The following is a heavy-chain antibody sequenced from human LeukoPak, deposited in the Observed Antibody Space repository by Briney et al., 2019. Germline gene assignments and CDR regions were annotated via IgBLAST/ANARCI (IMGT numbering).Heavy chain of an antibody. CDR3: AREVYCSGGSCYFRYYYYGMDV. J-gene: IGHJ6*02. CDR1: GFTFSSYA. V-gene: IGHV3-30-3*01. D-gene: IGHD2-15*01. CDR2: ISYDGSNK. Sequence: GGSLRLSCAASGFTFSSYAMHWVRQAPGKGLEWVAVISYDGSNKYYADSVEGRFTISRDNSKNTLYLQMNSLRAEDTAVYYCAREVYCSGGSCYFRYYYYGMDVWGQGTTVTVSS.